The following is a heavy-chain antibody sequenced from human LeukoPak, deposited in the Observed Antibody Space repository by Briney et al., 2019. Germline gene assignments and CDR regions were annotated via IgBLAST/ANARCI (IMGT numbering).Heavy chain of an antibody. D-gene: IGHD2-2*01. CDR1: GYTFTSYY. J-gene: IGHJ4*02. CDR3: ARDRDSRAGVVPAAKGLDY. V-gene: IGHV1-46*01. Sequence: ASVKVSCKASGYTFTSYYMHWVRQAPGPGLEWMGIINPSGGSTSYAQKFQGRVTMTRDTSTSTVYMELSSLRSEDAAVYYCARDRDSRAGVVPAAKGLDYWGQGTLVTVSS. CDR2: INPSGGST.